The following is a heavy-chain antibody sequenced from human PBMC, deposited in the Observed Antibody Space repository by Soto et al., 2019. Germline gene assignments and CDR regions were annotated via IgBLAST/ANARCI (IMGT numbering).Heavy chain of an antibody. J-gene: IGHJ4*02. CDR3: ARDVWFSLDS. CDR1: GFIFRNVY. Sequence: PGGSLRLSCVASGFIFRNVYMSWVRQAPGKGLEWVAKTNKDGSEAYYVDSLEGRFTISRDNAKNLLFLEMKSLRVDDTAVYYCARDVWFSLDSWGRGTLVTASS. D-gene: IGHD3-9*01. CDR2: TNKDGSEA. V-gene: IGHV3-7*03.